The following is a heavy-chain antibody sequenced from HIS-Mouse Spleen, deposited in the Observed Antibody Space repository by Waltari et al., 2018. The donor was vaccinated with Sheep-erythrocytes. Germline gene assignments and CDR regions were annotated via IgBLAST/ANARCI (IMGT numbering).Heavy chain of an antibody. Sequence: EVQLVESGGGLVKPGGSLRLSCAASGFTFSRYSMNLVRQAPGKGLEWVSSISSSSSYIYYADSVKGRFTISRDNAKNSLYLQMNSLRAEDTAVYYCARDQGDSWSYYYYYGMDVWGQGTTVTVSS. CDR2: ISSSSSYI. D-gene: IGHD1-26*01. CDR3: ARDQGDSWSYYYYYGMDV. J-gene: IGHJ6*02. V-gene: IGHV3-21*01. CDR1: GFTFSRYS.